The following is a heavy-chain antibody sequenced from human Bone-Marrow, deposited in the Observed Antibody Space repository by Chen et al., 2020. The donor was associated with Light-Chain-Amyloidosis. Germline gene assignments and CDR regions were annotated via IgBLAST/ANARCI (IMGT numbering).Heavy chain of an antibody. J-gene: IGHJ4*02. CDR1: GYTFPNYW. V-gene: IGHV5-51*01. D-gene: IGHD5-12*01. CDR2: IYPDDSDA. Sequence: EVQLEQSGPEVKKPGESLNISCKGSGYTFPNYWIGWVRQMPGKGLEWMGVIYPDDSDARYSPSFEGQVTISADKSITPAYLQWRSLKASDTAMYYCARRRDGYNFDYWGQGTLVTVSS. CDR3: ARRRDGYNFDY.